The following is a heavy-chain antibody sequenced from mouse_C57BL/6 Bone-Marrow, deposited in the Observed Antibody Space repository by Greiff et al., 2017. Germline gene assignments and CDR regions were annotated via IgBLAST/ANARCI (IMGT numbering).Heavy chain of an antibody. V-gene: IGHV5-6*01. J-gene: IGHJ3*01. CDR2: ISSGGSYT. CDR3: ALSAWFAY. Sequence: EVMLVESGGDLVKPGGSLKLSCAASGFTFSSYGMSWVRQTPDKRLEWVATISSGGSYTYYPDSVKGRFPISRDNAKNTLYLQMSSLKSEDTAMYYCALSAWFAYWGQGTLVTVSA. CDR1: GFTFSSYG.